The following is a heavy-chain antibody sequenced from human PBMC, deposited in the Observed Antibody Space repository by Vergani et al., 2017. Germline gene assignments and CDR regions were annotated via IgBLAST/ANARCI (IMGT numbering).Heavy chain of an antibody. J-gene: IGHJ1*01. D-gene: IGHD3-22*01. V-gene: IGHV3-30*02. Sequence: VQLVESGGGLVTPGGSLRLSCIASGFTFRIYGMHWVRQAPGKGLEWVAFIRYDGTKRFYGDSVKGRFTISRDNSQTTVFLQMNSLRADDSAVYYCTKAGQYDSDNFHDSWGQGALVTVAS. CDR3: TKAGQYDSDNFHDS. CDR2: IRYDGTKR. CDR1: GFTFRIYG.